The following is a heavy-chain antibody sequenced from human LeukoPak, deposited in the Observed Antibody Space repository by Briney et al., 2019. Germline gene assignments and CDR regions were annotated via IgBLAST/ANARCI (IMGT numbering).Heavy chain of an antibody. Sequence: GGSLRLXCAASGFTFSSYSMNWVSQAPGKGLEWVSSISRSSTYIYYADSVEGRFTIARDNAKNSLYLQMNSLRAEDTAVYYCARAGTSIAAAGTFYYYYMDVWGKGTTVTVSS. V-gene: IGHV3-21*01. J-gene: IGHJ6*03. CDR2: ISRSSTYI. CDR3: ARAGTSIAAAGTFYYYYMDV. D-gene: IGHD6-13*01. CDR1: GFTFSSYS.